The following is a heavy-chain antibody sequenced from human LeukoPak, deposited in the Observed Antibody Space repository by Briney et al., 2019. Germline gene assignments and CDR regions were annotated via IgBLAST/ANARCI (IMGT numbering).Heavy chain of an antibody. CDR1: GYTFTSYW. CDR3: ARLRDNWEDY. V-gene: IGHV5-51*01. CDR2: IYPGDSDT. J-gene: IGHJ4*02. Sequence: GESLKISCKGSGYTFTSYWIVWVRQMPGKGLEWMGIIYPGDSDTRYNPSFQGQVTISADKSISSAYRQWNSLKASDTAMYYCARLRDNWEDYWGQGTLVTVSS. D-gene: IGHD1-20*01.